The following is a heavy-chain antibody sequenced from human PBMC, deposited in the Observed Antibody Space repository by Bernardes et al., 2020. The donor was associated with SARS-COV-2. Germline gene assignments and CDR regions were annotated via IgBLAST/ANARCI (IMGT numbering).Heavy chain of an antibody. V-gene: IGHV3-43*01. D-gene: IGHD3-22*01. CDR2: ISWDGGST. CDR3: AKGGSYDSSGYPLPFDY. CDR1: GFTFDDYT. Sequence: GGSLRLSCAASGFTFDDYTMHWVRQAPGKGLEWVSLISWDGGSTYYADSVKGRFTISRDNSKNSLYLQMNSLRTEDTALYYCAKGGSYDSSGYPLPFDYWGQGTLVTVSS. J-gene: IGHJ4*02.